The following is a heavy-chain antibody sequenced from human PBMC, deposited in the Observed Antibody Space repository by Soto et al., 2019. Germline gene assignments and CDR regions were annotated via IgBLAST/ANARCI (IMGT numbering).Heavy chain of an antibody. D-gene: IGHD5-18*01. CDR1: GGSISSYY. Sequence: QVQLQESGPGLVKPSETLSLTCTVSGGSISSYYWSWIRQPPGKGLEWIGYIYYSGSTNYNPSLKSRVTISVDTPKNQFSLKLSSVTAADTAVYYCARLGYSYGQGYYGMDVWGQGTTVTVSS. CDR3: ARLGYSYGQGYYGMDV. CDR2: IYYSGST. J-gene: IGHJ6*02. V-gene: IGHV4-59*08.